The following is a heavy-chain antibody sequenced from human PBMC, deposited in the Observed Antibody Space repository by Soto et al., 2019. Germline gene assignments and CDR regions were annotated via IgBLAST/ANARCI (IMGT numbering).Heavy chain of an antibody. CDR2: MNPNSGNT. J-gene: IGHJ6*02. D-gene: IGHD3-3*01. CDR1: GYTFTSYD. CDR3: ARAVGGGRDFWSGTNNYGMDV. V-gene: IGHV1-8*01. Sequence: QVQLVQSGAEVKKPGASVKVSCKASGYTFTSYDINWVRQATGQGLEWMGWMNPNSGNTGYAQKFQGRVTMTRNTSISTAYMELSSLRSEDTAVYYCARAVGGGRDFWSGTNNYGMDVWGQGTTVTVSS.